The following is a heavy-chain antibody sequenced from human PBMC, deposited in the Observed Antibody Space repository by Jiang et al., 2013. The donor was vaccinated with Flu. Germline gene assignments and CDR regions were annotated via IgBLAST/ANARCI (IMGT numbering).Heavy chain of an antibody. CDR1: GGSISSYY. D-gene: IGHD3-16*01. CDR2: IYYSGST. Sequence: PGLVKPSETLSLTCTVSGGSISSYYWSWIRQPPGKGLEWIGYIYYSGSTNYNPSLKSRVTISVDTSKNQFSLKLSSVTAADTAVYYCARTTSNEYYDYVWGSPAGAFDIWGQGTMVTVSS. J-gene: IGHJ3*02. V-gene: IGHV4-59*08. CDR3: ARTTSNEYYDYVWGSPAGAFDI.